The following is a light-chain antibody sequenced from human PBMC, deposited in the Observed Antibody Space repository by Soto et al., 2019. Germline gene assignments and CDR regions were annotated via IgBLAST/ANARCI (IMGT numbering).Light chain of an antibody. CDR2: EVS. Sequence: EIVLTQSPATLSLSPGERATLSCRASQTVSSSLAWYQQKPGQAPRLLTYEVSNRATGIPARFSGSGSGADFTLTTSSLEPGDFALYYCQQHINWPLTFGGGTKV. CDR1: QTVSSS. CDR3: QQHINWPLT. J-gene: IGKJ4*01. V-gene: IGKV3-11*01.